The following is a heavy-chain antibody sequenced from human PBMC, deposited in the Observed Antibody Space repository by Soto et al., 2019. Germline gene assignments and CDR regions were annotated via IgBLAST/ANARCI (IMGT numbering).Heavy chain of an antibody. CDR2: IYQSGST. CDR1: GVSINTGGYS. Sequence: QVQLQESGPGLVKPSQTLSLTCAVSGVSINTGGYSWNWIRQSPGKDLEWIGHIYQSGSTYYKPSLKGRITISVDMSNNDFSLEVTSVTPADTAVYFCARGDYNDYFDFWGQGALVTVSS. V-gene: IGHV4-30-2*06. D-gene: IGHD4-4*01. J-gene: IGHJ4*02. CDR3: ARGDYNDYFDF.